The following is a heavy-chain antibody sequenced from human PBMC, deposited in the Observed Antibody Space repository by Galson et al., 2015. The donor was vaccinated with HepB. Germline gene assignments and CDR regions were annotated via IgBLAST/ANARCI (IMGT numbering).Heavy chain of an antibody. D-gene: IGHD2-2*02. CDR3: ARAPYTTGWRDAFDI. CDR2: INAGNGNT. CDR1: GYTFTSYA. V-gene: IGHV1-3*01. Sequence: SVKVSCKASGYTFTSYAMHWVRQAPGQRLEWMGWINAGNGNTKYSQKFQGRVTITRDTSASTAYMELSSLRSEDTAVYYCARAPYTTGWRDAFDIWGQGTMVTVSS. J-gene: IGHJ3*02.